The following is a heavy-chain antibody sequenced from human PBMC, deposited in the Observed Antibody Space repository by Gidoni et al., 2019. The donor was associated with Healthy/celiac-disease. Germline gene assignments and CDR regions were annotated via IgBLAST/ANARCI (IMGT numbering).Heavy chain of an antibody. Sequence: QVPLVESGGGVVQPGRSLSLSCAASGLTFSSYAMHWVRQAPAKGLGWVAVISDDGSNKYYADSVKGRFTISRDNSKNTLYLQMNSLRAEDTAVYYCAREQWLFYYFDYWGQGTLVTVSS. J-gene: IGHJ4*02. CDR2: ISDDGSNK. CDR1: GLTFSSYA. D-gene: IGHD6-19*01. CDR3: AREQWLFYYFDY. V-gene: IGHV3-30-3*01.